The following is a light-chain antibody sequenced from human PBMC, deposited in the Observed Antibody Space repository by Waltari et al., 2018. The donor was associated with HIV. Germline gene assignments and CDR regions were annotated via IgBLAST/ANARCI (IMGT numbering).Light chain of an antibody. CDR1: QSISSTY. J-gene: IGKJ1*01. V-gene: IGKV3-20*01. Sequence: VLTQSPGTLSVSPGETATVSCRASQSISSTYVAWYQQKPGQAPRPLIYNASTRPTGIPDRFNGSGSGTDFILTTRRLEPGDSAVYYCQQYGSSPRTFGEGTKVEIK. CDR3: QQYGSSPRT. CDR2: NAS.